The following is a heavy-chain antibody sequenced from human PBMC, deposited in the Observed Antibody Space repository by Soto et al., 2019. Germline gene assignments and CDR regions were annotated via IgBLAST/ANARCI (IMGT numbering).Heavy chain of an antibody. CDR2: ISSSGSTI. CDR1: GFTFSDYY. CDR3: ARDSPEAVAGWYYFDY. Sequence: PGGSLRLSCAASGFTFSDYYMSWIRQAPGKGLEWVSYISSSGSTIYYADSVKGRFTISRDNAKNSLYLQMNSLRAEDTAVYYCARDSPEAVAGWYYFDYWGQGTLVTVSS. D-gene: IGHD6-19*01. J-gene: IGHJ4*02. V-gene: IGHV3-11*01.